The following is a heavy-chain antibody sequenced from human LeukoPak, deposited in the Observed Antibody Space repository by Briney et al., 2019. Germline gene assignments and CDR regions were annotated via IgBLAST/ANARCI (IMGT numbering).Heavy chain of an antibody. V-gene: IGHV1-2*02. J-gene: IGHJ6*03. CDR3: ARASYYYGSGTNPRAGGYYYYYMDV. CDR1: GYTFTGYY. Sequence: ASVKVSCKASGYTFTGYYMHWVRQAPGQGLEWMGWINPNSGGTNYAQKFQGRVTMTRDTSISTAYMELSRLRSDDTAVYYCARASYYYGSGTNPRAGGYYYYYMDVWGKGTTVTVSS. CDR2: INPNSGGT. D-gene: IGHD3-10*01.